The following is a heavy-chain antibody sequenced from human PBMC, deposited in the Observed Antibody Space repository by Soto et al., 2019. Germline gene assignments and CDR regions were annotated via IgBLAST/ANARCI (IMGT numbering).Heavy chain of an antibody. CDR2: ISQSGFT. D-gene: IGHD6-19*01. J-gene: IGHJ5*02. V-gene: IGHV4-34*01. CDR3: ARGLFSSGWYSYFVP. Sequence: QVQLQQRGAGLLRPSETLSLTCAVSTESLRGYYWTWIRQSPGQGLEWIGEISQSGFTNYNPSLESRVTLSVDTSKSEFSLLLTSMTAADTALYYCARGLFSSGWYSYFVPWGQGTPVTVSS. CDR1: TESLRGYY.